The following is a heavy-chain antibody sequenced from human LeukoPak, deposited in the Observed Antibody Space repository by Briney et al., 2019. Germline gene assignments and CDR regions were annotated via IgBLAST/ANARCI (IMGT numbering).Heavy chain of an antibody. Sequence: ASVRVSYKVSGYTLTELYMHWVRQAPGKGREGMGGFDPEDGETIYAQKFQGRVTMTEDTSTDTAYMELSSLRSEDTAVYYCATPYSYGAGAFDIWGQGTMVTVSS. V-gene: IGHV1-24*01. D-gene: IGHD5-18*01. J-gene: IGHJ3*02. CDR3: ATPYSYGAGAFDI. CDR2: FDPEDGET. CDR1: GYTLTELY.